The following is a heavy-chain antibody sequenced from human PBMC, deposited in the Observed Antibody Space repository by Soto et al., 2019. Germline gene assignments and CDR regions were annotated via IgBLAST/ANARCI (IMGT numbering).Heavy chain of an antibody. CDR1: GGSFSGYY. D-gene: IGHD6-6*01. V-gene: IGHV4-34*01. CDR2: INHSGRT. Sequence: SEALSLTCAVYGGSFSGYYWSWIHQPPGKGLEWIGEINHSGRTNYNPSLKSRVTISVDTSKTQVSLKLSSVTAADTAVYYCAIAAPFDYWGQGTLVTVSS. J-gene: IGHJ4*02. CDR3: AIAAPFDY.